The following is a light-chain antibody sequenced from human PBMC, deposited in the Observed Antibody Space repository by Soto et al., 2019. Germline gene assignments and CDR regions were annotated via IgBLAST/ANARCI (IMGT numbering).Light chain of an antibody. CDR1: QSVSSTY. Sequence: EIVLTQSPGTLSLSPGERATLSCRASQSVSSTYLAWYQQKPGQAPRLLIYAASSRATGIPDRFSGSGSGTDFTLTISRLEPEDFAGYDCQQYRSSPSITCGQGTRLAIK. V-gene: IGKV3-20*01. J-gene: IGKJ5*01. CDR3: QQYRSSPSIT. CDR2: AAS.